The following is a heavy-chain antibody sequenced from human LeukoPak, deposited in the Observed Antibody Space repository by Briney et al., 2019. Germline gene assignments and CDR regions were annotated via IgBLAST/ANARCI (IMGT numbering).Heavy chain of an antibody. Sequence: GESLKISCKGSGYSFTSYWIGWVRQMPGKGLEWMGIIYPGDSGTRYSPSFQGQVTISADKSISTAYPQWSSLKASDTAMYYCATGSPYCSGGSCYFGYWGQGTLVTVSS. V-gene: IGHV5-51*01. CDR1: GYSFTSYW. CDR3: ATGSPYCSGGSCYFGY. D-gene: IGHD2-15*01. CDR2: IYPGDSGT. J-gene: IGHJ4*02.